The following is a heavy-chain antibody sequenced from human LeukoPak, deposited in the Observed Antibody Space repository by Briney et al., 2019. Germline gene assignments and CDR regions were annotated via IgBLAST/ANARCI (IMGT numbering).Heavy chain of an antibody. J-gene: IGHJ4*02. Sequence: ASVKVSCKASGYTFTSYAMHWVRQAPGQRLEWMGWINAGNGNTKYSQKFQGRVTITRDTSASTAYMELSSLRSEDTAVYYCARAYYYDSSGYSTSYYFDYWGQGTLVTVSS. CDR1: GYTFTSYA. D-gene: IGHD3-22*01. CDR3: ARAYYYDSSGYSTSYYFDY. V-gene: IGHV1-3*01. CDR2: INAGNGNT.